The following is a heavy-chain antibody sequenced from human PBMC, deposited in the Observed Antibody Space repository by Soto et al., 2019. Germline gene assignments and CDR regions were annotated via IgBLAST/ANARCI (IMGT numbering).Heavy chain of an antibody. Sequence: EVQLVESGGGLVQRGGSLRLSCAASGLTFSSYSMNWVRQAPGKGLEWVSYISSSSSTIYYADSVKSRFTISRNNAKNTLYLQTNSLRAEDTAEYYCAFGEESRYYYYGMDVWGQGTTVNVSS. CDR2: ISSSSSTI. V-gene: IGHV3-48*01. CDR3: AFGEESRYYYYGMDV. CDR1: GLTFSSYS. J-gene: IGHJ6*02. D-gene: IGHD3-10*01.